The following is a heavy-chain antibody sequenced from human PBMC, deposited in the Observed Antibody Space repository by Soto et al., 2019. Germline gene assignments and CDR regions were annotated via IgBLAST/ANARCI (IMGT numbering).Heavy chain of an antibody. CDR1: GPTFIAYY. Sequence: QLVQSGAEVKKPGASVRVSCKTSGPTFIAYYIHWVRQAPGQGLEWMGWIDPKSGGTTYEQKFLGRVTMTRDTSINTADMDLNRLTSDDTAVYYSARVSVDVPEWGQGTLITVSS. J-gene: IGHJ4*02. CDR2: IDPKSGGT. D-gene: IGHD5-12*01. CDR3: ARVSVDVPE. V-gene: IGHV1-2*02.